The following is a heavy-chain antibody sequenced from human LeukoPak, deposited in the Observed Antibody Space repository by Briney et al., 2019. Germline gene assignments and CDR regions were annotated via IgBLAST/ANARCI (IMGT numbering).Heavy chain of an antibody. V-gene: IGHV1-69*11. CDR3: AADADSGSYYGEYFQH. CDR1: GGTFSSYA. J-gene: IGHJ1*01. CDR2: IIPILGTA. Sequence: GSSVKVSCKASGGTFSSYAISWVRQAPGQGLEWMGRIIPILGTANYAQKFQGRVTITADESTSTAYMELSSLRSEDTAVYYCAADADSGSYYGEYFQHWGQGTLVTVSS. D-gene: IGHD1-26*01.